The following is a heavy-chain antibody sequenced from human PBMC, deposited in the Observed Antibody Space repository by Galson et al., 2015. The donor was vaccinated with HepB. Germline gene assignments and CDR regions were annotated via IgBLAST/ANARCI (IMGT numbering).Heavy chain of an antibody. CDR3: ARQFSSSWYPYYYYYYMDV. CDR2: IDPSDSYT. D-gene: IGHD6-13*01. Sequence: QSGAEVKKPGESLRISCKGSGYSFTSYWISWVRQMPGKGLEWMGRIDPSDSYTNYSPSFQGHVTISADKSISTAYLQWSSLKASDTAMYYCARQFSSSWYPYYYYYYMDVWGKGTTVTVSS. CDR1: GYSFTSYW. V-gene: IGHV5-10-1*01. J-gene: IGHJ6*03.